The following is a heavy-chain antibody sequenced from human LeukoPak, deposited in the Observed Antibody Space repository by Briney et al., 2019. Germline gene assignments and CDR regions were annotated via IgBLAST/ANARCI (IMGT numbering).Heavy chain of an antibody. V-gene: IGHV4-59*01. CDR2: IYYSGST. Sequence: PSETLSLTCTVSGASISSYYWSWIRQPPGKGLEWIGYIYYSGSTNYNPSLKCRVTISVDTSKNQFSLRLSSVTAADTAVYYCARHRYYYDSSGYYYQPWGQGTLVTVSS. CDR3: ARHRYYYDSSGYYYQP. J-gene: IGHJ5*02. D-gene: IGHD3-22*01. CDR1: GASISSYY.